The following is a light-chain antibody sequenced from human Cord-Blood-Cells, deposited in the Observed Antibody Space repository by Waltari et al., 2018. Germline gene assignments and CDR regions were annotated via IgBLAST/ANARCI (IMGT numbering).Light chain of an antibody. J-gene: IGLJ1*01. Sequence: QSALTQPASVSGSPGPSITISCTGTSRDVGGYNSVPWYQQPPGKAPKLMIYEVSNRPSGVSNRFSGSKSGNTASLTISGLQAEDEADYYCSSYTSSRNYVFGTGTKVTVL. CDR3: SSYTSSRNYV. CDR1: SRDVGGYNS. V-gene: IGLV2-14*01. CDR2: EVS.